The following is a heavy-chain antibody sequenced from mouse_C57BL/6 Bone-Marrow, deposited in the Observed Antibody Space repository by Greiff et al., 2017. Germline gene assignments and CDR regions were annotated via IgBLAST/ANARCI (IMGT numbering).Heavy chain of an antibody. Sequence: QVQLQQSGPELVKPGASVKLSCKASGYTFTSYDINWVKQRPGQGPEWIGGIYPRGGSTKYNEKFKGKATLTVDTSSSAAYMELQSRTSEDSAVSFCSRLEFDGSSGYWYFDVWGTGTTVTVSS. CDR2: IYPRGGST. CDR3: SRLEFDGSSGYWYFDV. V-gene: IGHV1-85*01. CDR1: GYTFTSYD. J-gene: IGHJ1*03. D-gene: IGHD1-1*01.